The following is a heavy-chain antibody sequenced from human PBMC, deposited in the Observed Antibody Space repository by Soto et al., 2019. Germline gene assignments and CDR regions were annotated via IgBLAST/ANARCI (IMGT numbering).Heavy chain of an antibody. D-gene: IGHD2-2*01. V-gene: IGHV1-18*01. Sequence: ASVKVSCKASGYSFTMFGISWAGQAPGQGLEWMGWISSYNGNTNYAQNLQGRVTMTTDTSTTTATLELRNLKSDDTAVYYCARDHFLVHSTSSFDYWGQGTLVTVSS. CDR1: GYSFTMFG. J-gene: IGHJ4*02. CDR3: ARDHFLVHSTSSFDY. CDR2: ISSYNGNT.